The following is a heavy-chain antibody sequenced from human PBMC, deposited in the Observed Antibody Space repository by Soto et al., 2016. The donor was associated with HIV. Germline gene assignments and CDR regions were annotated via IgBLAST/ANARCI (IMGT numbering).Heavy chain of an antibody. CDR1: GFTFSSYA. D-gene: IGHD3-22*01. Sequence: EVQLLESGGGLVQPGGSLRLSCAASGFTFSSYAMSWVRQAPGKGLEWVSAISGSGGSTYYADSVKGRFTISRDNSKNTLYLQMNSLRAEDTAVYYCAKEGYYDSSGYYYDGYYYYGMDVWGQGDHGSPSP. CDR2: ISGSGGST. J-gene: IGHJ6*02. CDR3: AKEGYYDSSGYYYDGYYYYGMDV. V-gene: IGHV3-23*01.